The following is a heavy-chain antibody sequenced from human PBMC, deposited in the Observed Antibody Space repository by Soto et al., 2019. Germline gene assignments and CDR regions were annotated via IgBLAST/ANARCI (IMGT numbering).Heavy chain of an antibody. CDR3: AREGLTGTIGLYYYYGMDV. D-gene: IGHD1-7*01. CDR2: IYYSGST. V-gene: IGHV4-59*01. Sequence: QVQLQESGPGLVKPSETLSLTCTVSGGSISSYYWSWIRQPPGKGLEWIGYIYYSGSTNYNPSLKSRVTISVHTSKHQFSLKLSSVTAADTAVYYCAREGLTGTIGLYYYYGMDVWGQGTTVTVSS. J-gene: IGHJ6*02. CDR1: GGSISSYY.